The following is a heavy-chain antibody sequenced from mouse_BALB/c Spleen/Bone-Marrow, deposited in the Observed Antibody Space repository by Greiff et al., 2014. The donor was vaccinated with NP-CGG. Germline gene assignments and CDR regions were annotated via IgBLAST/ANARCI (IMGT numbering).Heavy chain of an antibody. CDR3: ARSGYDYESY. CDR1: GYAFSSSW. CDR2: IYPGDGDT. Sequence: QVQLKDSGPELVKPGASVKISCKASGYAFSSSWMNWVKQRPGQGLERIGRIYPGDGDTNYNGKFKGKATLTADKSSSTAYMQLSSLTSVDSAVYFCARSGYDYESYWGQGTTLTVSS. D-gene: IGHD2-4*01. J-gene: IGHJ2*01. V-gene: IGHV1-82*01.